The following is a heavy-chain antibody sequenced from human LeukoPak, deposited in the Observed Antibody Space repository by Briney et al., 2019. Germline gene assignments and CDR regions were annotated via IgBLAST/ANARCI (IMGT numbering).Heavy chain of an antibody. CDR2: IYYSGST. CDR3: ARSRATIFGVVLTPFDY. D-gene: IGHD3-3*01. Sequence: LRLSCAASGFTFSDYYMSWIRQPPGKGLEWIGYIYYSGSTNYNPSLKSRVTISVDTSKNQFSLKLSSVTAADAAVYYCARSRATIFGVVLTPFDYWGQGTLVTVSS. V-gene: IGHV4-59*01. CDR1: GFTFSDYY. J-gene: IGHJ4*02.